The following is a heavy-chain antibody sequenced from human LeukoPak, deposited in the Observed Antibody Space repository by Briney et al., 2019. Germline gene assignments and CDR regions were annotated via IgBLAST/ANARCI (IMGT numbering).Heavy chain of an antibody. Sequence: PSETLSLTCTVSGGSISSSSYYWGWIRQPPGKGLEWIGSIYYSGSTYYNPPLKSRVTISVDTSKNQFSLKLSSVTAADTAVYYCASARPDYDFWSGNTYYYYYYMDVWGKGTTVTVSS. CDR2: IYYSGST. CDR3: ASARPDYDFWSGNTYYYYYYMDV. D-gene: IGHD3-3*01. J-gene: IGHJ6*03. CDR1: GGSISSSSYY. V-gene: IGHV4-39*01.